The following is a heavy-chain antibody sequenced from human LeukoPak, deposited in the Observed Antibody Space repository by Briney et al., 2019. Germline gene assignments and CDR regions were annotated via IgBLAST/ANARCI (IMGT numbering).Heavy chain of an antibody. CDR3: ARDRVVVTAIRDYYYGMDV. J-gene: IGHJ6*02. V-gene: IGHV3-23*01. CDR1: GFTFSSYA. Sequence: GGSLRLSCAASGFTFSSYAMSWVRQAPGKGLEWVSAISGSGGSTYYADSVKGRFTISRDNAKNTLYLQMNSLRAEDTAVYYCARDRVVVTAIRDYYYGMDVWGQGTTVTVSS. CDR2: ISGSGGST. D-gene: IGHD2-21*02.